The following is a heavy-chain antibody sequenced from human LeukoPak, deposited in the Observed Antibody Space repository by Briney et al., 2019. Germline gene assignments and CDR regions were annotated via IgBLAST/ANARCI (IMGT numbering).Heavy chain of an antibody. V-gene: IGHV1-18*01. CDR2: ISAYNGNT. CDR1: GYTFTSYG. Sequence: ASVKVSCKASGYTFTSYGISWVRQAPGQGLEWMGWISAYNGNTNYAQKFQGRVTMTTDTSTSTAYMELRSLRSDDTAVYYCATTPFLWSGYSYYFDYWGQGTLVTVSS. CDR3: ATTPFLWSGYSYYFDY. D-gene: IGHD3-3*01. J-gene: IGHJ4*02.